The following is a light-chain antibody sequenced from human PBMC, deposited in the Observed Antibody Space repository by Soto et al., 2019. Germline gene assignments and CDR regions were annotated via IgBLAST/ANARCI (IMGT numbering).Light chain of an antibody. CDR3: AAWNDSLSGCV. CDR2: RNN. Sequence: QSVLTQPPSASGTPGQRVTSSCSGSSSNIGSNYVYWYQQLPGTAPKLLIYRNNYRPSGVPDRFSGSKSGASASLAISGLRSEDEADYYCAAWNDSLSGCVFGTGTKLTVL. CDR1: SSNIGSNY. J-gene: IGLJ1*01. V-gene: IGLV1-47*01.